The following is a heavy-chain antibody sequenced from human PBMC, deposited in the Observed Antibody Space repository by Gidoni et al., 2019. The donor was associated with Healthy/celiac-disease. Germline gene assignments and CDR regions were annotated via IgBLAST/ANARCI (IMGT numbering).Heavy chain of an antibody. D-gene: IGHD2-8*02. CDR1: GFTFSSYA. CDR2: ISYDGSNK. CDR3: ARDLGIVLGGGFDY. Sequence: QLQLVESGGGVVQPGRSLRLSCAASGFTFSSYAMHWVRQDPGKGLEWVAVISYDGSNKYYADSVKGRFTISRDNSKNTLYLQMNSLRAEDTAVYYCARDLGIVLGGGFDYWGQGTLVTVSS. V-gene: IGHV3-30*04. J-gene: IGHJ4*02.